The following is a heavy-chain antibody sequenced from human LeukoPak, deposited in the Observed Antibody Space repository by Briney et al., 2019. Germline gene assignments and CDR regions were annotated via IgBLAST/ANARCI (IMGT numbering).Heavy chain of an antibody. Sequence: PGGSLRLSCAASGFTFSSYVMSWVRQAPGKGLEWVSSISGNGGYTYYADSVKGRFTISRDNSKNTLYLQMIILRAEDTAVYYCAKDFSNLYFGMDVWGQGTTVTVSS. V-gene: IGHV3-23*01. J-gene: IGHJ6*02. CDR2: ISGNGGYT. CDR1: GFTFSSYV. CDR3: AKDFSNLYFGMDV.